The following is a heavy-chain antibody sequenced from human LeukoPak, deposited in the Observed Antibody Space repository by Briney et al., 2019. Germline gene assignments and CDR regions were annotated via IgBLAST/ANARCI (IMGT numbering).Heavy chain of an antibody. CDR2: ISAYNGNT. CDR3: ARDHRIAAAGTLPDY. V-gene: IGHV1-18*01. CDR1: GYTFTSYG. Sequence: ASVKVSCKASGYTFTSYGISWVRQAPGQGLEWMGWISAYNGNTNYAQKLQGRVTMTTDTSTSTAYMELRSLRSDDTAVYYCARDHRIAAAGTLPDYWGQGTLVTVSS. J-gene: IGHJ4*02. D-gene: IGHD6-13*01.